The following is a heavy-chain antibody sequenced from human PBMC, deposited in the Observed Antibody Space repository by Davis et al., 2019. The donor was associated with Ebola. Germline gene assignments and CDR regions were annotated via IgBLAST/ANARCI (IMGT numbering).Heavy chain of an antibody. Sequence: PGGSLRLSCAASGFTVSSHYMSWVRQAPGKGLEWVANIKQDGSEKIYVDSVEGRFTISRDNDEEALYLQMNSLRAEDTAVYYCVRVIGWLHHFDWWGQGTLVTVSS. D-gene: IGHD5-24*01. V-gene: IGHV3-7*03. CDR1: GFTVSSHY. J-gene: IGHJ4*02. CDR3: VRVIGWLHHFDW. CDR2: IKQDGSEK.